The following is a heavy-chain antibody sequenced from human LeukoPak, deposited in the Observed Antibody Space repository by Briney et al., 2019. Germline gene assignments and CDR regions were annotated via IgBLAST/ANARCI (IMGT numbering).Heavy chain of an antibody. CDR2: IRSKAYGGTT. J-gene: IGHJ3*02. V-gene: IGHV3-49*04. CDR1: GFTFGDYA. CDR3: TRDCSGGSCWGDAFDI. Sequence: PGRSLRLSCIASGFTFGDYAMSWVRQAPGKGLEWVGFIRSKAYGGTTEYAASVKSRFSISRDDSKSIAYLQTNSLRTEDTAVFYCTRDCSGGSCWGDAFDIWGQGTMVTVSS. D-gene: IGHD2-15*01.